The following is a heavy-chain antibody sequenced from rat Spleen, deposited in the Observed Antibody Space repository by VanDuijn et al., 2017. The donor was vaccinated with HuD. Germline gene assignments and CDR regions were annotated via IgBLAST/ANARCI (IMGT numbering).Heavy chain of an antibody. CDR3: ATPLPH. V-gene: IGHV5-29*01. J-gene: IGHJ2*01. D-gene: IGHD3-1*01. Sequence: EVQLVESGGGLVQPGRSLKISCTASGFIFRKYDMAWVRQAPTKGLEWVASINYDGSSTYYRDSVKGRFTISRDNAKSTLYLQMNSLRSEDTATYYCATPLPHWGLGVLVTVSS. CDR1: GFIFRKYD. CDR2: INYDGSST.